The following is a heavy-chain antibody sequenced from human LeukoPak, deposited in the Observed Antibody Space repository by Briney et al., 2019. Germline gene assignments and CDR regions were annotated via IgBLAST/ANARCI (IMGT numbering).Heavy chain of an antibody. CDR2: ISGSGGST. Sequence: GGSLRLSCAASGFTFSSYAMSWVRQAPGQGLEWVSAISGSGGSTYYADSVKGRFTISRDNSKNTLYLQMNSLRAEDTAVYYCAKDLAVARVGLFDYWGQGTLVTVSS. CDR3: AKDLAVARVGLFDY. V-gene: IGHV3-23*01. J-gene: IGHJ4*02. D-gene: IGHD6-19*01. CDR1: GFTFSSYA.